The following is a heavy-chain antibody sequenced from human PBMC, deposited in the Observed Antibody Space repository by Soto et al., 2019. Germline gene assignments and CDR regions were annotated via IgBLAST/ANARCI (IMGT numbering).Heavy chain of an antibody. CDR3: ARGLFRRPTPFDY. J-gene: IGHJ4*02. D-gene: IGHD3-16*01. Sequence: SETLSLTCTVSGGSISSYYWSWIRQPPGKGLGWIGYIYYSGSTNYNPSLKSRVTISVDTSKNQFSLKLSSVTAADTAVYYCARGLFRRPTPFDYWGQGTLVTVSS. CDR1: GGSISSYY. CDR2: IYYSGST. V-gene: IGHV4-59*01.